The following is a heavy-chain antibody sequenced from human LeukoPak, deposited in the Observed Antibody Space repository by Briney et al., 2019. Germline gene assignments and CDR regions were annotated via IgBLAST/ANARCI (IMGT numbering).Heavy chain of an antibody. CDR3: GKDGGQYSSGPEFDP. V-gene: IGHV3-23*01. CDR1: GFTFSSYA. D-gene: IGHD6-19*01. Sequence: GGSLRLSCAASGFTFSSYAMSWARQSPGRGLEWVSAISGGGERTFYADSVKGRFTISRDNSKNMLYLQMNSLRADDTAIYYCGKDGGQYSSGPEFDPRGQGALVTVSS. CDR2: ISGGGERT. J-gene: IGHJ5*02.